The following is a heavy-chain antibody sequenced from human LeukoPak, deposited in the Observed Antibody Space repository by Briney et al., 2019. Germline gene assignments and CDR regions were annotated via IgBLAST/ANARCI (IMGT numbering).Heavy chain of an antibody. J-gene: IGHJ4*02. CDR1: GFNVSRNY. Sequence: PGGSLRLSCAVSGFNVSRNYMSWVRQAPGKGLEWVSAISGSGGSTYYADSVKGRFTISRDNSKNTLYLQMNSLRAEDTAVYYCAKSNPYSGYDFGYSSGWYEGAFDYWGQGTLVTVSS. CDR3: AKSNPYSGYDFGYSSGWYEGAFDY. V-gene: IGHV3-23*01. CDR2: ISGSGGST. D-gene: IGHD6-19*01.